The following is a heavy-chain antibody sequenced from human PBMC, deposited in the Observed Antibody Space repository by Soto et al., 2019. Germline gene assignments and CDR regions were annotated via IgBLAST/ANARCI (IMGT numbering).Heavy chain of an antibody. D-gene: IGHD2-15*01. CDR1: GFTFSSYA. J-gene: IGHJ6*02. CDR2: ISYDGNNK. CDR3: ARAGCDGGSCYTLVGLRYGMDV. V-gene: IGHV3-30-3*01. Sequence: QVQLVESGGGVVQPGRSQRLSCAASGFTFSSYAMYWVRQAPGKGLEWVAVISYDGNNKYYADPVKGRFTISRDNSKNTLYRQRNSLRAEDTAVYYCARAGCDGGSCYTLVGLRYGMDVWGQGTTVTVSS.